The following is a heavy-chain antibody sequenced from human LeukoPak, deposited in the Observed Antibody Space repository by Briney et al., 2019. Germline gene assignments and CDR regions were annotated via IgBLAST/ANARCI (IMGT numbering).Heavy chain of an antibody. V-gene: IGHV3-23*01. CDR2: ISGSGGST. CDR1: GFTFSSYA. CDR3: AKGSGASGWYLYFQH. Sequence: PGGSLRLSCAASGFTFSSYAMSWDRQAPGKGLEWVSAISGSGGSTYYADSVKGRFTISRDNSKNTLYLQMNSLRAEDTAVYYCAKGSGASGWYLYFQHWGQGTLVTVSS. J-gene: IGHJ1*01. D-gene: IGHD6-19*01.